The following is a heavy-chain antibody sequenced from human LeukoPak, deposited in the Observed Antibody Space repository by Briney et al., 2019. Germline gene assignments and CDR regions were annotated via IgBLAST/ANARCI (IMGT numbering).Heavy chain of an antibody. J-gene: IGHJ4*02. CDR1: GVTLSPYG. CDR3: ARERSTLHFDY. Sequence: GMSLRLSCAASGVTLSPYGMHWVRQAPGKGLEWVAVIWYDGSNKYYADSVKGRFTISRDNSKNTLYLQMNSLRAEDTAVYYCARERSTLHFDYWGQGTLVTVSS. D-gene: IGHD2-15*01. V-gene: IGHV3-33*08. CDR2: IWYDGSNK.